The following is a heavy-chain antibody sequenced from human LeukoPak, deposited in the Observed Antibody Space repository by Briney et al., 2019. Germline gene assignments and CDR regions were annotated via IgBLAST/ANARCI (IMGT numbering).Heavy chain of an antibody. CDR1: GFTFSSYS. V-gene: IGHV3-21*01. J-gene: IGHJ3*02. D-gene: IGHD3-22*01. Sequence: GGSLRLSCAASGFTFSSYSMTWVRQAPGKGLEWVSSISSCSSYIYYADSVKGRFTISRDNAKNSLYLQMNSLRAEDTAVYYCAITPYYYDRRDAFDIWGQGTMVTVSS. CDR2: ISSCSSYI. CDR3: AITPYYYDRRDAFDI.